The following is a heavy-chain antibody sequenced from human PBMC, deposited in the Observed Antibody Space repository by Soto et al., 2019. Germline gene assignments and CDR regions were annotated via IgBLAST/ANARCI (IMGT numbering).Heavy chain of an antibody. D-gene: IGHD3-22*01. J-gene: IGHJ3*02. CDR2: TYYSGST. Sequence: PSETLSLTCTVSGGSISSYYWSWIRQPPGKGLEWIGYTYYSGSTNYNPSLKSRVTISVDTSKNQFSLKLSSVTAADTAVYYCARDYYDSSGYRHHDAFDIWGQGTMVTVSS. CDR3: ARDYYDSSGYRHHDAFDI. CDR1: GGSISSYY. V-gene: IGHV4-59*01.